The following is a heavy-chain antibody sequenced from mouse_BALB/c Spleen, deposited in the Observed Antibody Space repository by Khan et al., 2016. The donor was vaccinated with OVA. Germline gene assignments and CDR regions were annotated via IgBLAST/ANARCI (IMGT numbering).Heavy chain of an antibody. Sequence: DLVKPGASVKLSCKASGYTFTSYWINWIRQRPGQGLEWIGRITPGSGSVYYSEMFKAKATLTVDISSTTAYIQVRRLSSEDSAVYFCARSNYYGSGLYAMDYWGQGSSVTISS. CDR1: GYTFTSYW. D-gene: IGHD1-1*01. CDR2: ITPGSGSV. V-gene: IGHV1S41*01. CDR3: ARSNYYGSGLYAMDY. J-gene: IGHJ4*01.